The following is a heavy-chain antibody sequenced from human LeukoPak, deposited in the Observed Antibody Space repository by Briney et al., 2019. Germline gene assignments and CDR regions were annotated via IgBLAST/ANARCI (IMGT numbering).Heavy chain of an antibody. V-gene: IGHV3-48*01. J-gene: IGHJ4*02. CDR1: GFTLSSYG. Sequence: GGSLRLSCAASGFTLSSYGMNWVRQAPGKGLEWVSYISSSTSTITYADSVRGRFTISRDNAENSLYLQMNSLRAEDTAVYYCAREVVALDYWGQGTLVTVSS. CDR2: ISSSTSTI. D-gene: IGHD2-15*01. CDR3: AREVVALDY.